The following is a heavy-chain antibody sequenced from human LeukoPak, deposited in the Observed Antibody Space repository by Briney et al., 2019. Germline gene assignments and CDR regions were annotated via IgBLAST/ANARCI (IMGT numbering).Heavy chain of an antibody. CDR3: ARRGSIAARSYYYYYMDV. Sequence: SETLSLTCTVSGGSISRYYWSWIRQPPGTGLEWIGDIYTSVSSNYNPSLKSRVTISLDTSKNQFSLKLSSVTAADTAVYYCARRGSIAARSYYYYYMDVWGKGTTATVSS. V-gene: IGHV4-4*09. J-gene: IGHJ6*03. CDR1: GGSISRYY. CDR2: IYTSVSS. D-gene: IGHD6-6*01.